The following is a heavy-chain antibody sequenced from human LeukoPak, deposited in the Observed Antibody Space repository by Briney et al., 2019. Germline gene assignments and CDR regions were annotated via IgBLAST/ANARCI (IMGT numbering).Heavy chain of an antibody. CDR3: ARTPPYYYDSSGYVDY. CDR2: INHSGST. J-gene: IGHJ4*02. V-gene: IGHV4-34*01. Sequence: SETLSLTCAVDGGSFSGYYWSWIRQPPGKGLEWIGEINHSGSTNYNPSLKSRVTISVDTSKNQFSLKLSSVTAADTAVYYCARTPPYYYDSSGYVDYWGQGTLVTVSP. D-gene: IGHD3-22*01. CDR1: GGSFSGYY.